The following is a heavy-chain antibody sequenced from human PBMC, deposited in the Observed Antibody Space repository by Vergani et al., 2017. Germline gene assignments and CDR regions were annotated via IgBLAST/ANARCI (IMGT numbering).Heavy chain of an antibody. J-gene: IGHJ5*02. CDR2: ISYSGST. CDR3: ARAEGSWWFDP. V-gene: IGHV4-30-4*08. CDR1: GGSVSSGDYY. Sequence: QVQLQESGPGLVKPSQTLSLTCTVSGGSVSSGDYYWNWLRQPPGKGLEWIGYISYSGSTYHNPSLKSRVAISLDTSKNHFSLRLTAVTAADTAVYYCARAEGSWWFDPWGQGTLVTVSS.